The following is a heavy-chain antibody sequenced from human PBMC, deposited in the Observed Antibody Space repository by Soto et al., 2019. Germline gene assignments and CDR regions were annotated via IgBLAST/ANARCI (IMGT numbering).Heavy chain of an antibody. J-gene: IGHJ4*02. CDR2: IWYDGSNK. CDR3: ARDGDIAVAGFDY. D-gene: IGHD6-19*01. CDR1: GFTFSSYG. Sequence: GGSLRLSCVASGFTFSSYGMHWVRQAPGKGLEWVAVIWYDGSNKYYADSVKGRFTISRDNSKNTLYLQMNSLRAEDTAVYYCARDGDIAVAGFDYWGQGTLVTVSS. V-gene: IGHV3-33*01.